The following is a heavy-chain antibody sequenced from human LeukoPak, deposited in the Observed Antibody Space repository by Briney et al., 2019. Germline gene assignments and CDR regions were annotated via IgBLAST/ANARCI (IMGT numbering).Heavy chain of an antibody. CDR2: IYTSGST. Sequence: SETLSLTCTVSGGSISSYYWSWIRQPAGKGLEWIGRIYTSGSTNYNPSLKSRVTMSVDTSKNQFSLKLSSVTAADTAVYYCARGAVTPLLWFGDEIGAFDIWGQGTMVTVSS. V-gene: IGHV4-4*07. J-gene: IGHJ3*02. CDR1: GGSISSYY. CDR3: ARGAVTPLLWFGDEIGAFDI. D-gene: IGHD3-10*01.